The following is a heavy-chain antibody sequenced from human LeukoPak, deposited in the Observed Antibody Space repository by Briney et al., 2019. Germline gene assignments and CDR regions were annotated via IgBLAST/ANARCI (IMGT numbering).Heavy chain of an antibody. J-gene: IGHJ4*02. CDR3: AIETELGFDY. Sequence: GGSLRLSCAASGFTFSSYAMSWVRQAPGKGLEWVSAISGSGGGTYYADSVKGRFTISRDNSKNTLYLQVNSLRAEDTAVYYCAIETELGFDYWGQGTLVTVSS. D-gene: IGHD7-27*01. CDR2: ISGSGGGT. V-gene: IGHV3-23*01. CDR1: GFTFSSYA.